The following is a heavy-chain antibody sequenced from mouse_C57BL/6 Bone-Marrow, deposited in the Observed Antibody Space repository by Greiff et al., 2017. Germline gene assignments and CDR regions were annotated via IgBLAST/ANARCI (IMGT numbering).Heavy chain of an antibody. CDR3: ASDGYYVTFLFAY. CDR1: GYTFTSYW. CDR2: INPSSGYT. V-gene: IGHV1-7*01. D-gene: IGHD2-3*01. J-gene: IGHJ3*01. Sequence: QVQLQQSGAELAKPGASVKLSCKASGYTFTSYWMHWVKQRPGQGLEWIGYINPSSGYTKYNQKFKDKATLTADKSSSTAYMQLSSLTYADSAVYVCASDGYYVTFLFAYWGQGTLVTVSA.